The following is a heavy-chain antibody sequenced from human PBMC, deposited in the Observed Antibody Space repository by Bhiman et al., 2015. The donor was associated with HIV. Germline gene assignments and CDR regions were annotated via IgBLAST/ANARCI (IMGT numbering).Heavy chain of an antibody. Sequence: EVALVESGGGLVQPGGSLRLSCVGSGFTFSNYQMNWVRQAPGKGLEWVAFIQSGGGATRYADSVKGRFTISRDNAKNSVYLQMNNLRDEDTAIYYCASDTAGDEDFDYWGQGTLVTVSS. J-gene: IGHJ4*02. CDR2: IQSGGGAT. V-gene: IGHV3-48*03. CDR1: GFTFSNYQ. CDR3: ASDTAGDEDFDY. D-gene: IGHD7-27*01.